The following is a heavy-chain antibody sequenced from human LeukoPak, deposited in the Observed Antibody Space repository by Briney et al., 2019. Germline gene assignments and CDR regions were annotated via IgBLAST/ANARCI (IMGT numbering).Heavy chain of an antibody. D-gene: IGHD1-26*01. J-gene: IGHJ3*02. Sequence: PSETLSLTCAVSGGSISGYYWSWIRQPPGKGLEWTAYIYYSGSTSYNPSLKSRVTISMNTSKNQFSLKLNSATAADTAVYYCARGPGGGSYSDAFDIWGQGTMVTVSS. CDR1: GGSISGYY. CDR2: IYYSGST. V-gene: IGHV4-59*01. CDR3: ARGPGGGSYSDAFDI.